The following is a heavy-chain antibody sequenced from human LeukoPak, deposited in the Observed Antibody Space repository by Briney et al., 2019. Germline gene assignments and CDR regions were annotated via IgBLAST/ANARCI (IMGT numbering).Heavy chain of an antibody. Sequence: ASVKVSCKASGYPFPSYYMHWVRQAPGQGLEWMGIINPSGGSTSYAQKFQGRVTMTRDTSTSTVYMELSSLRSEDTAVYYCARAIAAADAFDIWGQGTMVTVSS. CDR2: INPSGGST. CDR3: ARAIAAADAFDI. D-gene: IGHD6-13*01. V-gene: IGHV1-46*03. CDR1: GYPFPSYY. J-gene: IGHJ3*02.